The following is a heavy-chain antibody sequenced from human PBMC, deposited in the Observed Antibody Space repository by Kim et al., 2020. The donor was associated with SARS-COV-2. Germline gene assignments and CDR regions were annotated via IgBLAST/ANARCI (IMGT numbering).Heavy chain of an antibody. CDR2: IYYTGGT. J-gene: IGHJ6*01. CDR3: ARRDYYHYGTDV. Sequence: SETLSLTCTVSGGSISRSSYYWDWIRQPPGKGLEWIGNIYYTGGTYYNPSLKSRVTISVDTSKNQFSLKLSSVTAADTAIYYCARRDYYHYGTDVWGQG. V-gene: IGHV4-39*01. CDR1: GGSISRSSYY.